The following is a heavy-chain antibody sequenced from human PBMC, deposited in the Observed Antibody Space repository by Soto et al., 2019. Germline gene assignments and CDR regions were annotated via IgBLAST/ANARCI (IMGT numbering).Heavy chain of an antibody. CDR3: ARARYNWNDVDYGMDV. CDR2: INAGNGNT. V-gene: IGHV1-3*01. D-gene: IGHD1-20*01. Sequence: GASVKVSCKASGYTFTSYAMHWVRQAPGQRLEWMGWINAGNGNTKYSQKFQGRVTITRDTSASTAYMELSSLRSEDTAVYYCARARYNWNDVDYGMDVWGQGTTVTVSS. CDR1: GYTFTSYA. J-gene: IGHJ6*02.